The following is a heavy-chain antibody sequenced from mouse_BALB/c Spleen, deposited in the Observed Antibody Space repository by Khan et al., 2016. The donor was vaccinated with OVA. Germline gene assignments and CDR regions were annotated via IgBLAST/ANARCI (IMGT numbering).Heavy chain of an antibody. Sequence: EVQVVESGGDLVKPGGSLKLSCAASGFTFSTYGMSWVRQTPDKRLEWVATVSTGGGYTYYPDSVKGRFTISRDNAKNTLYLQKSGLESEDTAIFYCTRLAYYYDSEGFAYWGPGTLVTVSA. J-gene: IGHJ3*01. CDR2: VSTGGGYT. V-gene: IGHV5-6*01. CDR1: GFTFSTYG. D-gene: IGHD1-1*01. CDR3: TRLAYYYDSEGFAY.